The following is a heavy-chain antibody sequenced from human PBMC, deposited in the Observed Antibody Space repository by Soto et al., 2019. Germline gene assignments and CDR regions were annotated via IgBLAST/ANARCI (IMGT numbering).Heavy chain of an antibody. Sequence: SETLSLTCIFSGGSISSYYWSWIRQPPGKGLEWIGYIYSSGSTHYNPSLQNRVTISIDTSKNQVSLKVNSVTAADTAVYYCARDHPHSYGVYYFDYWGQGTPVTVSS. J-gene: IGHJ4*02. D-gene: IGHD5-18*01. CDR3: ARDHPHSYGVYYFDY. CDR1: GGSISSYY. V-gene: IGHV4-59*01. CDR2: IYSSGST.